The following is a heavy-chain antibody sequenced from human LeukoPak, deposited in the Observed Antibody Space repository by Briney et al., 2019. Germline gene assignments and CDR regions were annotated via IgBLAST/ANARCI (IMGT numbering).Heavy chain of an antibody. V-gene: IGHV3-9*01. CDR2: ISWNSGSI. CDR1: GFTFDDYA. D-gene: IGHD5-24*01. Sequence: PGRSLRLSCAASGFTFDDYAMHWVRQAPGKGLEWVSGISWNSGSIGYADSVKGRFTISRDNAKNSLYLQMNSLRAEDTAVYYCARARDGYNRGTFFDYWGQGTLVTVSS. CDR3: ARARDGYNRGTFFDY. J-gene: IGHJ4*02.